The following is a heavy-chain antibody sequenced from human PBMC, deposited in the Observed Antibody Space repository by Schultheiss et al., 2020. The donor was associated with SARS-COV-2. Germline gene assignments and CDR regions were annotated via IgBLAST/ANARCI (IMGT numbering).Heavy chain of an antibody. CDR3: ARDRGSFTYHFEY. CDR1: GFTFGDYY. J-gene: IGHJ4*02. D-gene: IGHD1-26*01. V-gene: IGHV3-11*06. CDR2: ISPTTSHT. Sequence: GGSLRLSFAASGFTFGDYYMTWIRQVPGKGLEWVAYISPTTSHTDYADSVRGRFTISRDNAKNSLYLQMNSLRAEDTALYYCARDRGSFTYHFEYWGQGTLVTVSS.